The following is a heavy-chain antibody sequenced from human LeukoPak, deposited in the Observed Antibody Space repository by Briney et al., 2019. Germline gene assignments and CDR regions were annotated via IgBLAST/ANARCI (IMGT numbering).Heavy chain of an antibody. CDR2: IYYSGST. D-gene: IGHD2-15*01. Sequence: SETLSLTCTVSGGSFSSGSYYWSWIRQPPGKGLEWIGYIYYSGSTNYNPSLKSRVTISVDTSKNQFSLKLSSVTAADTAVYYCASRTYCSGGSCYGWYFDYWGQGTLVTVSS. J-gene: IGHJ4*02. V-gene: IGHV4-61*01. CDR3: ASRTYCSGGSCYGWYFDY. CDR1: GGSFSSGSYY.